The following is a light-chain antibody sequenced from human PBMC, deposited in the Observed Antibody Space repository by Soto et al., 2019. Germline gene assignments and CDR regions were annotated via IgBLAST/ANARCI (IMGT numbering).Light chain of an antibody. V-gene: IGLV2-14*03. CDR1: RTDVDGHDY. CDR3: SSYTASTPFYV. Sequence: SALTKPASVSGSPGQSITISCTGARTDVDGHDYVSWYQQHPGQAPKLIIFDVHNRPSGVSSRFSGSKSGDTASLTISGLRAEDDGDYYCSSYTASTPFYVFGTGTKLTVL. J-gene: IGLJ1*01. CDR2: DVH.